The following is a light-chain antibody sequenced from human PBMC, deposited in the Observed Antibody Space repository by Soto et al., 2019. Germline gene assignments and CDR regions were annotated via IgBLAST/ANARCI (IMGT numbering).Light chain of an antibody. CDR3: QHYNSYPLT. Sequence: DIQMTQSPSTLSASVGDRVTITCRASQSISSWLAWYQQKPGKVPKLLIYDASSLESGVPSRFSGSGSGTEFTLTISSLQPDDFATYYCQHYNSYPLTFGGGTKWIS. CDR1: QSISSW. CDR2: DAS. J-gene: IGKJ4*01. V-gene: IGKV1-5*01.